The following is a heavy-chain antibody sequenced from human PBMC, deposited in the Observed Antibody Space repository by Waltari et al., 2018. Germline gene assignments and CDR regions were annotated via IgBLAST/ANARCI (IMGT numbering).Heavy chain of an antibody. Sequence: EVQLVESGGGLVKPGGSLRLSCAASGFTFNTYTMNWVRQAPGKGLEWVASISSTSSYIYYADSGKGRFTISRDNAKNSLYLQMNSLRGEDTAVYYCAKDRISTSYYYYYQMDVWGQGTTVTVSS. D-gene: IGHD3-16*01. CDR3: AKDRISTSYYYYYQMDV. V-gene: IGHV3-21*01. J-gene: IGHJ6*02. CDR2: ISSTSSYI. CDR1: GFTFNTYT.